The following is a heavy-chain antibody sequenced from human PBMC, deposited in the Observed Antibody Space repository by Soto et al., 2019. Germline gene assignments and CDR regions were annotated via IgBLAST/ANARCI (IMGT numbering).Heavy chain of an antibody. CDR2: IFKSGST. V-gene: IGHV4-39*01. D-gene: IGHD7-27*01. J-gene: IGHJ3*02. CDR3: GIRGAGLGYAFDS. CDR1: GGSISRSGNY. Sequence: QVQLLESGPGLLKPSETLSLACNVSGGSISRSGNYWDWIRQSPGRGLEWIGSIFKSGSTIYTPSLRGRLTIRVDTSKNQFSLYLNSVTDADTAVYYCGIRGAGLGYAFDSWGHGIKVFVSS.